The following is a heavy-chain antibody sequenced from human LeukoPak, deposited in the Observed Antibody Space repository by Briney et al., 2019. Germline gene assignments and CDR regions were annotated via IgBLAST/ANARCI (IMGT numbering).Heavy chain of an antibody. CDR1: GYTFSGYY. Sequence: ASVKVSCKASGYTFSGYYMHWVRQAPGQGLEWLGVINLSDSNTNYAQKFQGRATMTRDMSTSTVYMELNSLTSEDTAVYFCAREPSGPGLLEYWGQGTLVTVSS. CDR2: INLSDSNT. V-gene: IGHV1-46*01. CDR3: AREPSGPGLLEY. J-gene: IGHJ4*02. D-gene: IGHD3-10*01.